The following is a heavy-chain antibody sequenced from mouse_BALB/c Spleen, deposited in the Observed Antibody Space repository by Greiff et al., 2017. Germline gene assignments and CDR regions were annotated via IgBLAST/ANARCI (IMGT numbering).Heavy chain of an antibody. V-gene: IGHV1-63*02. CDR3: ARRELLRAWFAY. D-gene: IGHD1-1*01. CDR2: IYPGGGYT. CDR1: GYTFTNYW. J-gene: IGHJ3*01. Sequence: QVHVKQSGAELVRPGTSVKISCKASGYTFTNYWLGWVKQRPGHGLEWIGDIYPGGGYTNYNEKFKGKATLTADTSSSTAYMQLSSLTSEDSAVYFCARRELLRAWFAYWGQGTLVTVSA.